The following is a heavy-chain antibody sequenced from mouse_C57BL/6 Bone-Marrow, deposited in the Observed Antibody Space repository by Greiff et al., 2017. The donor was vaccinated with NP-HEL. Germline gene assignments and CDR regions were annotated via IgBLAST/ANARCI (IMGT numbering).Heavy chain of an antibody. CDR2: IYPSDSYT. CDR1: GYTFTSYW. CDR3: AREGAY. Sequence: QVQLQQPGAELVMPGASVKLSCKASGYTFTSYWMHWVKQRPGQGLEWIGEIYPSDSYTNYNQKFKGKSTLTVDKSSSTAYMQLSSLTSEDSAVYYCAREGAYWGQGTLVTVSA. J-gene: IGHJ3*01. V-gene: IGHV1-69*01.